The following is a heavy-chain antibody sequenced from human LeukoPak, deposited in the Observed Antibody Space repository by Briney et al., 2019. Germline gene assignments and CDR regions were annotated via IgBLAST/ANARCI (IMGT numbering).Heavy chain of an antibody. CDR2: INHSGST. CDR3: ARQGPNRGWFDP. D-gene: IGHD2/OR15-2a*01. V-gene: IGHV4-39*01. CDR1: GGSISSGSYY. Sequence: SETLSLTCTVSGGSISSGSYYWNWIRQPPGKGLEWIGEINHSGSTNYNPSLKSRVTISVDTSKNQFSLKLSSVTAADTAVYYCARQGPNRGWFDPWGQGTLVTVSS. J-gene: IGHJ5*02.